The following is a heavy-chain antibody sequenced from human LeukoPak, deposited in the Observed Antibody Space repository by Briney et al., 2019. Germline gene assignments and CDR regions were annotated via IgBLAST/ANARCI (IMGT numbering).Heavy chain of an antibody. CDR2: IYHSGST. CDR1: GGSISSGGYS. J-gene: IGHJ5*02. Sequence: MSSQTLSLTCAVSGGSISSGGYSWCWIRQPPGKGLEWIGYIYHSGSTYYNPSLKSRVTISVDRSKNQFSLKLSSVTAADTAVYYCARGYYGSGSYYLNWFDPWGQGTLVTVSS. D-gene: IGHD3-10*01. V-gene: IGHV4-30-2*01. CDR3: ARGYYGSGSYYLNWFDP.